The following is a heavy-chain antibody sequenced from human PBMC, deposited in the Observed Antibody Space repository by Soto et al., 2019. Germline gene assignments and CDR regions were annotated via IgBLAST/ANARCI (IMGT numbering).Heavy chain of an antibody. D-gene: IGHD3-10*01. CDR1: GYSFTSYW. CDR3: ATKYYSYYYYGMDV. CDR2: IDPSDSYT. Sequence: GESLKISCKGSGYSFTSYWIGWVRQMPGKGLEWMGRIDPSDSYTNYSPSFQGHVTISADKSISTAYLQWSSLKASDTAMYYCATKYYSYYYYGMDVWGQGTTVTVSS. V-gene: IGHV5-10-1*01. J-gene: IGHJ6*02.